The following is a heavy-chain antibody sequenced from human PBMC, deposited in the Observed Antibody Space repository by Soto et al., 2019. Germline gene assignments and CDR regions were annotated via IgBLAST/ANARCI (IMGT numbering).Heavy chain of an antibody. CDR2: IYGGGDT. J-gene: IGHJ4*01. CDR1: GFTVMTKY. V-gene: IGHV3-53*01. Sequence: PGGCLGLACASSGFTVMTKYVSWVRQAPGKGLECVSVIYGGGDTYYSDSVKCRFAISRDNFKNTLYLQMNSLRVEDTAVYYCARDFPLTGYRYSGSYYYNYWGRGTLVTVSS. CDR3: ARDFPLTGYRYSGSYYYNY. D-gene: IGHD1-26*01.